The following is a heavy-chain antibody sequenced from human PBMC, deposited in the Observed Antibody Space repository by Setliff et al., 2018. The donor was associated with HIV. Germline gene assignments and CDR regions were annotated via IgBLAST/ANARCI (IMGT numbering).Heavy chain of an antibody. V-gene: IGHV1-46*01. CDR3: ARDGRAVTSLMVVVSLKNGMDV. CDR1: GYIFTSYY. J-gene: IGHJ6*02. CDR2: VDPSGGST. D-gene: IGHD3-22*01. Sequence: ASVKVSCKASGYIFTSYYMHWLRQVPGQGLEWVGIVDPSGGSTHYAQKFEGRVTMTRDTSTSTFHMELSSLTSEDRAIYYCARDGRAVTSLMVVVSLKNGMDVWGQGTTVTVSS.